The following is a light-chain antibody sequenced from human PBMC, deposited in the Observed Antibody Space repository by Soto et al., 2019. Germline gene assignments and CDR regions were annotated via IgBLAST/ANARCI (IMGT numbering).Light chain of an antibody. V-gene: IGKV3-15*01. CDR2: GAS. J-gene: IGKJ3*01. CDR3: HQYNSWARGS. Sequence: EIMLTQAPGTLSVSPGEGATLYCTVSQSVNLNLAWYQQKPGQPPRLLLYGASTRATGIPVRFRGSGSGTEFTLTISCLQSEESAHYCCHQYNSWARGSFGPGTKVDI. CDR1: QSVNLN.